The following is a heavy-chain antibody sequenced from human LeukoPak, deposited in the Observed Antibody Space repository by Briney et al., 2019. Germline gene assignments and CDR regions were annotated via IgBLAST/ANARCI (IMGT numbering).Heavy chain of an antibody. CDR3: ASGSGSYLDYFDY. J-gene: IGHJ4*02. V-gene: IGHV3-48*01. CDR2: ISSSSNTI. Sequence: GGSLRLSCAASGFTFSSYSMNWVRQAPGKGLEWVSYISSSSNTIYYADSVKGRFTISRDNAKNSLYLQMNSLRAEDTAVYYCASGSGSYLDYFDYWGQGTLVTVSS. CDR1: GFTFSSYS. D-gene: IGHD3-10*01.